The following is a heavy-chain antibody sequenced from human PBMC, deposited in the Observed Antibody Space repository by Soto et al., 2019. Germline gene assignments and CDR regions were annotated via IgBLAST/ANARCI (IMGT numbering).Heavy chain of an antibody. D-gene: IGHD3-22*01. CDR1: GGSVSSNIYY. V-gene: IGHV4-31*03. CDR3: ARGYDYDSGGYLFDY. CDR2: IYYSGST. J-gene: IGHJ4*02. Sequence: NPSETLSLTCSVSGGSVSSNIYYWTWIRQHPGKGPEWIGHIYYSGSTYYNPSLKSRVTISLDMSKNQFSLKLTSVSAADTAVYYCARGYDYDSGGYLFDYWGQGTLVT.